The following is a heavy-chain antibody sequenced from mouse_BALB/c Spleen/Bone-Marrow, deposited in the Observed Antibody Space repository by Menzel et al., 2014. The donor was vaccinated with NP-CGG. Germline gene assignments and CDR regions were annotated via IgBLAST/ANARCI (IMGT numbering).Heavy chain of an antibody. Sequence: EVNVVESGGGLVQPGGSRKLSCAASGFTFSSFGMHWVRQAPEKGLEWVAYISGSSTIYYADTVKGRFTISRDNPKNTLFLQMTSLRSEDTAMYYCARPFYYYFDVWGAGTTVTVSS. J-gene: IGHJ1*01. CDR3: ARPFYYYFDV. D-gene: IGHD1-1*01. CDR1: GFTFSSFG. V-gene: IGHV5-17*02. CDR2: ISGSSTI.